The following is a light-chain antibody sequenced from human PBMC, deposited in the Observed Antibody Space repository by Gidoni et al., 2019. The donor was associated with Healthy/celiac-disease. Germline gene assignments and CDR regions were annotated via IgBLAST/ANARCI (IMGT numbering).Light chain of an antibody. CDR1: SSDVGGYNY. V-gene: IGLV2-11*01. CDR2: DVS. Sequence: QSALTQPRSVSVSPGQSVTISCTGTSSDVGGYNYVSWYQQHPGKAPKLMIYDVSKRPSGVPDRFSGSKSGNTASLTISGLQAEDEADYHCCSYAGSYTVVFGGGTKLTVL. J-gene: IGLJ2*01. CDR3: CSYAGSYTVV.